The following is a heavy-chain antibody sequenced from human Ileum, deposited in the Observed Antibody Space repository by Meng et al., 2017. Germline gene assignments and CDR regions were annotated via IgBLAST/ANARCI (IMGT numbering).Heavy chain of an antibody. J-gene: IGHJ4*02. Sequence: GAEVKEPGGSGRVECNTLTRRAIQWASKAAGKRLEWMGWIIAGSGSTRYSQKFQGRITITRDTSANIAYMDLSSLRFEDTAVYYCVREDSSGYWAYWGQGTLVTVSS. CDR2: IIAGSGST. V-gene: IGHV1-3*01. D-gene: IGHD3-22*01. CDR3: VREDSSGYWAY. CDR1: TLTRRA.